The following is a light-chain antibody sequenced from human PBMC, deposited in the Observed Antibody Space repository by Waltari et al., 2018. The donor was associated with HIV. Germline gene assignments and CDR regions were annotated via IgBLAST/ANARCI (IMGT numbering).Light chain of an antibody. CDR2: LNSDGRH. CDR1: SGHSNYA. Sequence: QLILTQSPSASASLGAAVKLTCILSSGHSNYAIAWHQHRPEKGPRFLMKLNSDGRHRKGDGIPVRFSGSSSGAERYLTISSLQSEDEADYYCQTWDTGPWVFGGGTKLTVL. CDR3: QTWDTGPWV. J-gene: IGLJ3*02. V-gene: IGLV4-69*01.